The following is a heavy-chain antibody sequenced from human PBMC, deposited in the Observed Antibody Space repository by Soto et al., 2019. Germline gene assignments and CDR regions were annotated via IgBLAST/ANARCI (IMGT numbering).Heavy chain of an antibody. Sequence: PGGSLRLSCAASGFSFSTYGMHWVRQAPGKGLEWVAFISNDGSNKYYADSVKGRLTISRDNSKNTLYLQMNSLRAEDTAVYYCARARLRFLEWFLEDYYYYGMDVWGQGTTVTVSS. D-gene: IGHD3-3*01. CDR3: ARARLRFLEWFLEDYYYYGMDV. J-gene: IGHJ6*02. CDR2: ISNDGSNK. V-gene: IGHV3-30*03. CDR1: GFSFSTYG.